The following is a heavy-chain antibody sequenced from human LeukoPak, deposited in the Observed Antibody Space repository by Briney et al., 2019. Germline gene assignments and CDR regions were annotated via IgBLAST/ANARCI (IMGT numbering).Heavy chain of an antibody. CDR3: ARHSVKWGYSGKVGAFGI. CDR1: GGSISSYY. CDR2: VNYNGNT. V-gene: IGHV4-59*05. J-gene: IGHJ3*02. Sequence: SETLSLTCTVSGGSISSYYWSWIRQPPGKGLEWIGSVNYNGNTYYNPSLKSRVSISVDTSTNQFSLKLSSVTAADTSVYYCARHSVKWGYSGKVGAFGIWGQGTMVTVSS. D-gene: IGHD5-12*01.